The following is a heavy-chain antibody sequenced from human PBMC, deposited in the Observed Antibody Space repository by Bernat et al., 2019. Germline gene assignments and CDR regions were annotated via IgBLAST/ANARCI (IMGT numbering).Heavy chain of an antibody. V-gene: IGHV2-5*02. D-gene: IGHD4-11*01. J-gene: IGHJ4*02. CDR3: AHMGTLSKVTL. CDR2: IYWDDDK. CDR1: GFSLSTSGVG. Sequence: QITLKESGPTLVKPTQTLTLTCTFSGFSLSTSGVGVGWIRQPPGKALEWLALIYWDDDKRYSPSLKSRLTITKDTSKNQVVLTMANKDAVDTATYYCAHMGTLSKVTLWGQGTLVTVSS.